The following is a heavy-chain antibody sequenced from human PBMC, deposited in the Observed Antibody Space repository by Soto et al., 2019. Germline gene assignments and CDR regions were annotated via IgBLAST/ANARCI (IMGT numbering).Heavy chain of an antibody. J-gene: IGHJ5*02. V-gene: IGHV1-8*01. CDR2: MNPNSGNT. CDR3: ARGPAMEGWFDP. Sequence: ASVKVSCKASGYTFTSYDINWVRQATGQGLEWMGWMNPNSGNTGYAQKFQGRVTMTRNTSISTAYMELSSLRSEDTAVYYCARGPAMEGWFDPWGQGTLVTVSS. D-gene: IGHD2-8*01. CDR1: GYTFTSYD.